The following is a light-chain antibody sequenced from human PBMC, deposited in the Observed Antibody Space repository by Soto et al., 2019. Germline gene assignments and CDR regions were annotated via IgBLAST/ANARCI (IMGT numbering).Light chain of an antibody. J-gene: IGLJ1*01. CDR3: SSFRSGTTL. CDR1: SSDIGGYNF. CDR2: EVS. Sequence: QSALTQPASVSGSPGQSITISCTGTSSDIGGYNFVSWYHQHPGKAPKLMIYEVSNRPSGVSDRFSGSKSGNTASLTISGLQDEDEADYYCSSFRSGTTLFGTGTKVTAL. V-gene: IGLV2-14*01.